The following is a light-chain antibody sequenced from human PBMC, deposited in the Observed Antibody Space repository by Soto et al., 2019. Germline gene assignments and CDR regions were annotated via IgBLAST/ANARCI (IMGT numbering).Light chain of an antibody. J-gene: IGKJ5*01. Sequence: EIVLTQSPATLCLSPGERATLSCRASQSVSSYLAWYQQKPGQAPRLLIYDASNRATGIPARFSGSGSGTDFTLNISSLEPEDFAVYYCQQRSNWITFGQGTHWRL. CDR2: DAS. CDR1: QSVSSY. CDR3: QQRSNWIT. V-gene: IGKV3-11*01.